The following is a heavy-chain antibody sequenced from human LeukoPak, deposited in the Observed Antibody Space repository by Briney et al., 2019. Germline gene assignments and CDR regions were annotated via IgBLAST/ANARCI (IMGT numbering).Heavy chain of an antibody. D-gene: IGHD3-22*01. CDR1: GFTFSSYA. Sequence: GGSLRLSCAASGFTFSSYAMSWVRQAPGKGLEWVANIKQDGSEKYYVDSVKGRFTISRDNAKNSLYLHMNSLRAEDTAVYYCAVPYYYDSSGLDYWGQGTLVTVSS. CDR2: IKQDGSEK. CDR3: AVPYYYDSSGLDY. J-gene: IGHJ4*02. V-gene: IGHV3-7*01.